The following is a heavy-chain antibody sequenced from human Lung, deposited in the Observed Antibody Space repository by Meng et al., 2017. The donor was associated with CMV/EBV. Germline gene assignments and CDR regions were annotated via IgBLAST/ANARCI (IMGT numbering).Heavy chain of an antibody. V-gene: IGHV3-53*01. CDR2: IYSGGST. Sequence: GGSLRLSCAASGFTVSSNYMSWVRQAPGKGLEWVSVIYSGGSTYYADSVKGRFTISRDNSKNTLYLQMNSLRAEDTAVYYCARVAYDFWSGFTYYFDYWGHGTXVTVSS. J-gene: IGHJ4*01. CDR1: GFTVSSNY. D-gene: IGHD3-3*01. CDR3: ARVAYDFWSGFTYYFDY.